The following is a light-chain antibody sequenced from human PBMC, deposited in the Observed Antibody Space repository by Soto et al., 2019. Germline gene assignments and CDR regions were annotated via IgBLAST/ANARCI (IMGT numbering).Light chain of an antibody. J-gene: IGKJ1*01. CDR1: QSISSW. Sequence: DIPMTQSPSTLSASVGDIVTITCRASQSISSWLAWYQQKPGKAPKLLIYKASSLESGVPSRFSGSGSGTEFTLTISSLQPDDFATYYCQQYNSYPRTFGQGTKVDIK. CDR3: QQYNSYPRT. V-gene: IGKV1-5*03. CDR2: KAS.